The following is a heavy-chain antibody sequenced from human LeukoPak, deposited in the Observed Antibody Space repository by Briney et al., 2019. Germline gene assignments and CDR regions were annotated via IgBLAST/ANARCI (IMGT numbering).Heavy chain of an antibody. V-gene: IGHV4-34*01. D-gene: IGHD3-22*01. J-gene: IGHJ4*02. CDR2: INHSGST. CDR1: GGSFSGYY. CDR3: ARASSSYYDSSGYHKANFDY. Sequence: SETLSLTCAVYGGSFSGYYWSWIRQPPGKGLEWIGEINHSGSTNHNPSLKSRVTISVDTSKNQFSLKLSSVTAADTAVYYCARASSSYYDSSGYHKANFDYWGQGTLVTVSS.